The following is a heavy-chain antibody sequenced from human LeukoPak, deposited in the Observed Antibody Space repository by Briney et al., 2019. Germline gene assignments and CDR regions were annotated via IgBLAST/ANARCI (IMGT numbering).Heavy chain of an antibody. D-gene: IGHD5-18*01. CDR1: GGSISSYY. J-gene: IGHJ4*02. Sequence: PSETLSLTCTASGGSISSYYWSWIRQPPGKGLEWIGYIYYSGSTNYNPSLKSRVTISVDTSKNQFSLKLSSVTAADTAVYYCARLSGYSYGYSFDYWGQGTLVTVSS. V-gene: IGHV4-59*01. CDR3: ARLSGYSYGYSFDY. CDR2: IYYSGST.